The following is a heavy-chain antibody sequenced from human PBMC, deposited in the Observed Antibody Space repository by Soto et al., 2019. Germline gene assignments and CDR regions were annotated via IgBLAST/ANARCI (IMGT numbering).Heavy chain of an antibody. Sequence: SETLSLTCAVYGGSFSGYYWTWIRQPPGKGLEWIGHIHDGGSTYNNPSLTSRVTISVDTSKNQFSLQLRSVGAADTAVYYCARGPSGDKVDYWGQGTLVTVSS. J-gene: IGHJ4*02. CDR3: ARGPSGDKVDY. CDR1: GGSFSGYY. V-gene: IGHV4-34*01. D-gene: IGHD7-27*01. CDR2: IHDGGST.